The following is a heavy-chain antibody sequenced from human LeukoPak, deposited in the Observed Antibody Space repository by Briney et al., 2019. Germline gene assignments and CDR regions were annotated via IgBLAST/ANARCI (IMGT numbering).Heavy chain of an antibody. CDR1: GYTFSAYY. Sequence: GASVKVSCKASGYTFSAYYMHWVRQAPGQGLEWMGWINPNSGGTKYAQKFQGRVTLTRDTSISTAYMELSRLRSDDTAVYYCARSIAEAEPASDSWGQGTLVTVSS. J-gene: IGHJ4*02. CDR3: ARSIAEAEPASDS. D-gene: IGHD6-13*01. CDR2: INPNSGGT. V-gene: IGHV1-2*02.